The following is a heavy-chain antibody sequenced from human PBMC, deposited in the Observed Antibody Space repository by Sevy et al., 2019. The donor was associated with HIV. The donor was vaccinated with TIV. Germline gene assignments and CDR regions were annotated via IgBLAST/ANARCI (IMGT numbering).Heavy chain of an antibody. CDR3: ARHEWELHYYFDY. D-gene: IGHD1-26*01. CDR2: IYHSGST. Sequence: SETLSLTCAVSGYSISSGYYWGWIRQPPGKGLEWIGSIYHSGSTYYNPSLKSRVTISVDTSKNQFSLKLSSVTAADTAVYYCARHEWELHYYFDYWGQGTLVTVSS. J-gene: IGHJ4*02. V-gene: IGHV4-38-2*01. CDR1: GYSISSGYY.